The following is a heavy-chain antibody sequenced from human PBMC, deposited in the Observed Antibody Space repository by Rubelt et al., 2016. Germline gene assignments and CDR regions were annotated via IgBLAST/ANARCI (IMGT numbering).Heavy chain of an antibody. CDR3: AKQVVPGTAHRFAMDV. J-gene: IGHJ6*02. V-gene: IGHV3-30*02. Sequence: QAPGKGLEWVAVVRFDGTRTYYADSVRGRFTMSRDNYRSTLYLQMNSLRAEDTAVYYRAKQVVPGTAHRFAMDVWGQGTKVTVSS. D-gene: IGHD6-19*01. CDR2: VRFDGTRT.